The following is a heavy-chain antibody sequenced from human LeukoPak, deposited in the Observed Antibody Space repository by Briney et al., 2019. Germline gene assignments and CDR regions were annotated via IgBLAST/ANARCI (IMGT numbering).Heavy chain of an antibody. D-gene: IGHD5-18*01. CDR1: GGSIISSSYY. V-gene: IGHV4-39*01. CDR2: IYYSGRT. CDR3: ATPGHRGYSYGYKHFDY. Sequence: TSETLSLTCTVSGGSIISSSYYWGWIRQPPGKGLEWIGSIYYSGRTDYNPSLKSRVTISVDTSKNQFSLKLSSVTAADTAVYYCATPGHRGYSYGYKHFDYWGQGTLVTVSS. J-gene: IGHJ4*02.